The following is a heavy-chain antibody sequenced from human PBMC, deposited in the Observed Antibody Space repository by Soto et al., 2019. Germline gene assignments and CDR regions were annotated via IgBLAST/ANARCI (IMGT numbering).Heavy chain of an antibody. CDR2: INHSGST. CDR1: GGSFSGYY. D-gene: IGHD2-15*01. J-gene: IGHJ4*02. V-gene: IGHV4-34*01. CDR3: AGSYCGGGSCYSGY. Sequence: SETLSLTCAVYGGSFSGYYWSWIRQPPGKGLEWIGEINHSGSTNYNPSLKSRVTISVDTSKNQFSLKLSSVTAADTAVYYCAGSYCGGGSCYSGYWGQGTLVTVSS.